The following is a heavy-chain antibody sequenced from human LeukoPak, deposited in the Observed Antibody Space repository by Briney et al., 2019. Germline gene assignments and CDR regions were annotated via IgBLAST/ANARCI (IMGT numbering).Heavy chain of an antibody. Sequence: GGSLRLSCAASGFTFSNYVMSWVRQAPGKGQEWVSAISGSGNNTYCADSVKGHFTISRDNSKNTLYLQMNSLRAEDTAVYYCAKEEDSMFPNWFDPWGQGTLVTVSS. CDR3: AKEEDSMFPNWFDP. J-gene: IGHJ5*02. D-gene: IGHD3-10*02. CDR2: ISGSGNNT. CDR1: GFTFSNYV. V-gene: IGHV3-23*01.